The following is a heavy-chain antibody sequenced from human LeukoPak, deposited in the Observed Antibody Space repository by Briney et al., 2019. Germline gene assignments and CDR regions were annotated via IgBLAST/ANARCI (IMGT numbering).Heavy chain of an antibody. V-gene: IGHV4-34*01. D-gene: IGHD3-3*01. J-gene: IGHJ2*01. CDR1: GGSFSGYY. CDR2: INHSGST. CDR3: ARRFTYYDFWSGKPTSWYFDL. Sequence: SETLSLTCAVYGGSFSGYYWSWIRQPPGKWLEWIGEINHSGSTNYNPSLKSRVTISVDTSKNQSSLKLSSVTAADTAVYYCARRFTYYDFWSGKPTSWYFDLWGRGTLVTVSS.